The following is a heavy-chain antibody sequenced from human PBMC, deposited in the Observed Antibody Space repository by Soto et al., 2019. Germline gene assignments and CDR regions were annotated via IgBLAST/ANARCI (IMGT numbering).Heavy chain of an antibody. Sequence: QVQLVQSGAEVKKPGSSVKVSCKASGGTFSRYSITWVRQAPGHGLEWIGRIIPIFGIASYAQKFQGRVPITADESTITAYMELSSLRSDDTAVYYCAREDRDRETGLVPAAIDGMDVCGQGTTVTVSS. V-gene: IGHV1-69*08. D-gene: IGHD2-2*01. CDR2: IIPIFGIA. J-gene: IGHJ6*02. CDR1: GGTFSRYS. CDR3: AREDRDRETGLVPAAIDGMDV.